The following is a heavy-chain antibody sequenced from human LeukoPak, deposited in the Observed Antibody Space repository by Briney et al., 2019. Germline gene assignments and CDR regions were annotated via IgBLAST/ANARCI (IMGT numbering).Heavy chain of an antibody. D-gene: IGHD5-24*01. J-gene: IGHJ5*02. CDR3: ARDNSVRDEAWWFNP. V-gene: IGHV1-24*01. CDR2: FDPEDGET. Sequence: GASVKVSCKVSGYTLTELSMPWVRQAPGKGLEWMGGFDPEDGETIYAQKFQGRVTMTRDMSTSTVYMELSSLRSEDTAVYYCARDNSVRDEAWWFNPWGQGTLVTVSS. CDR1: GYTLTELS.